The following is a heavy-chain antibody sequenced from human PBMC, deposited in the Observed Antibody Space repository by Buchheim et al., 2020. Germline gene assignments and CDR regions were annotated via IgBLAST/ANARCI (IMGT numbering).Heavy chain of an antibody. V-gene: IGHV3-33*01. CDR2: ISYDGTNK. Sequence: QVQLVESGGGVVQPGRSLRLSCAASGFTFNTYGMHWVRQAPGKGLEWVAVISYDGTNKYYADSVKGRFTISRDNSKNTLYLQRNSLVADDTAVYYCARDLTGRFDYWGQGTL. D-gene: IGHD7-27*01. J-gene: IGHJ4*02. CDR3: ARDLTGRFDY. CDR1: GFTFNTYG.